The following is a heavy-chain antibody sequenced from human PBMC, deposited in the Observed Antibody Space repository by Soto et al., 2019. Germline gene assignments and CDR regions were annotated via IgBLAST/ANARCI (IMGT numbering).Heavy chain of an antibody. CDR2: INHSGST. D-gene: IGHD2-2*01. V-gene: IGHV4-34*01. Sequence: SETLSLTCAVYGGSFSGYYWSWIRQPPGKGLEWIGEINHSGSTNYNPSLKSRVTISVDTSKNQFSLKLSSVTAADTAVYYCGRGYCTGSSCPRAHYGLDVWGQGTTVTVSS. CDR3: GRGYCTGSSCPRAHYGLDV. CDR1: GGSFSGYY. J-gene: IGHJ6*02.